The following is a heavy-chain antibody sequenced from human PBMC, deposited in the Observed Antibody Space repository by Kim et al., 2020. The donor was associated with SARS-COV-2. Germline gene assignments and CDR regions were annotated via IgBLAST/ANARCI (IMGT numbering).Heavy chain of an antibody. J-gene: IGHJ4*02. D-gene: IGHD6-13*01. CDR2: IYYSGST. CDR3: ARGKRGYSSRYPFDY. CDR1: GGSISSYY. V-gene: IGHV4-59*01. Sequence: SETLSLTCTVSGGSISSYYWSWIRQPPGKGLEWIGYIYYSGSTNYNPSLKSRVTISVDTSKNQFSLKLSSVTAADTAVYYCARGKRGYSSRYPFDYWGQGTLVTVSS.